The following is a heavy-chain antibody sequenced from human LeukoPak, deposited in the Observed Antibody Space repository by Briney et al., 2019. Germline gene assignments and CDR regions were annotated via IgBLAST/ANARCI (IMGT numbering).Heavy chain of an antibody. CDR3: ARGHTYYYDSSGFGY. J-gene: IGHJ4*02. Sequence: GGSLRLSCAASGFTFRSYWMSWVRQAPGKGLEWVANIKQDGSEKYYVDSVKGRFTISRDNAKNSLYLQMNSLRAEDTAVYYCARGHTYYYDSSGFGYWGQGTLVTVSS. CDR2: IKQDGSEK. CDR1: GFTFRSYW. D-gene: IGHD3-22*01. V-gene: IGHV3-7*01.